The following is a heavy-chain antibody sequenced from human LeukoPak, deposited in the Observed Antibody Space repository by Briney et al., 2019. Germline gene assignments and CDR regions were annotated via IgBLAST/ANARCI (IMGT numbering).Heavy chain of an antibody. V-gene: IGHV3-21*01. CDR2: ISSSSSYI. D-gene: IGHD3-22*01. CDR1: GFTFSSYS. J-gene: IGHJ3*02. Sequence: PGGSLRLSCAASGFTFSSYSMNWVRQAPGKGLEWVSSISSSSSYIYYADSVKGRFTISRDNAKNSLYLQMNSMRAEDTAVYYCAREDSTYYYDSSGQRRAFDIWGLGTMVTVSS. CDR3: AREDSTYYYDSSGQRRAFDI.